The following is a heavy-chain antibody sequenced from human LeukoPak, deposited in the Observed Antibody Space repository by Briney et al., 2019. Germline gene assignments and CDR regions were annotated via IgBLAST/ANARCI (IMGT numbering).Heavy chain of an antibody. CDR3: ARQALGYCSDGTCYADY. CDR2: IYPGDSDT. Sequence: GESLKISCKGSGYSFTTYWIGWVRQMPGKGLEWMGIIYPGDSDTRYSPSFQGQVTISADKSITTAYLQWSSLRASDTAMYYCARQALGYCSDGTCYADYRGQGTLVTVSS. D-gene: IGHD2-15*01. V-gene: IGHV5-51*01. CDR1: GYSFTTYW. J-gene: IGHJ4*02.